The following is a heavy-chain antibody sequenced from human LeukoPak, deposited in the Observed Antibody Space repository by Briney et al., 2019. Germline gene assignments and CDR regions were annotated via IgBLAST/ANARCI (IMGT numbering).Heavy chain of an antibody. CDR1: GFTFSSYG. Sequence: GRSLRLSCAASGFTFSSYGMHWVRQAPGKGLEWVAVISYDGSNKYYADSVKGRFTISRDDSKNTLYLQMNSLRAEDTAVYYCAKDLGVRYFDWLIPGSDYWGQGTLVTVSS. D-gene: IGHD3-9*01. J-gene: IGHJ4*02. CDR2: ISYDGSNK. V-gene: IGHV3-30*18. CDR3: AKDLGVRYFDWLIPGSDY.